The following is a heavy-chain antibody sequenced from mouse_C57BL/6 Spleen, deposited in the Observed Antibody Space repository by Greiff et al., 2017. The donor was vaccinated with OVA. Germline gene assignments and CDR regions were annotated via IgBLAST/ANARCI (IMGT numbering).Heavy chain of an antibody. D-gene: IGHD1-1*01. J-gene: IGHJ1*03. Sequence: DVKLVESEGGLVQPGSSMKLSCTASGFTFSDYYMAWVRQVPEKGLEWVANINYDGSSTYYLDSLKSRFIISRDNAKNILYLQMSSLKSEDTATYYCARVDTTVVAPGYFDVWGTGTTVTVSS. V-gene: IGHV5-16*01. CDR3: ARVDTTVVAPGYFDV. CDR1: GFTFSDYY. CDR2: INYDGSST.